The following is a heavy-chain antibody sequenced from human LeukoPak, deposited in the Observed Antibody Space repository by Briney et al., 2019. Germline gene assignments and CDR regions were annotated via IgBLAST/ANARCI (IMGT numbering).Heavy chain of an antibody. CDR2: ISGSGGST. V-gene: IGHV3-23*01. D-gene: IGHD3-10*01. CDR3: AKGYYGSGSYYRDAFDI. Sequence: GGSLRLSCAASGFTFSSYAMSWVRQAPGKGLEWVSAISGSGGSTYYADSVKGRFTISRDNSKNALYLQMNSLRAEDTAVYYCAKGYYGSGSYYRDAFDIWGQGTMVTVSS. CDR1: GFTFSSYA. J-gene: IGHJ3*02.